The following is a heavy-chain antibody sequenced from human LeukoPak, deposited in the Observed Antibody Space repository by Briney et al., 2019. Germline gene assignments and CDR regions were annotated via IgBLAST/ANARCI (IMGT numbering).Heavy chain of an antibody. Sequence: PSETLSLTCAVYGESFSGYYWSWIRQPPGKGLEWIGYIYYSGSSGSTNYNPSLKSRVTISVDTSKNQFSLELSSVTAADTAVYYCASGGTMSTVPLWGQGTLVTVSS. CDR2: IYYSGSSGST. J-gene: IGHJ4*02. V-gene: IGHV4-59*08. CDR3: ASGGTMSTVPL. CDR1: GESFSGYY. D-gene: IGHD4-17*01.